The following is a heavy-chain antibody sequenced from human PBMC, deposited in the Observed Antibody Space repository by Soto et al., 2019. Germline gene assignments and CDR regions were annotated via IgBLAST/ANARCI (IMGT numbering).Heavy chain of an antibody. V-gene: IGHV3-23*01. D-gene: IGHD6-19*01. CDR3: AKGGGSGWAWYFDN. CDR2: ISDTGAST. Sequence: EVRLLEAGGGLKHPGGSLRLSCAAYGFTVKESAMNWVRQAPGKGLEWVASISDTGASTWYAESVKGRLSISRDNSKNTLYLQRNSLRGEDTAVYYCAKGGGSGWAWYFDNLGQGTMVTFSS. CDR1: GFTVKESA. J-gene: IGHJ4*02.